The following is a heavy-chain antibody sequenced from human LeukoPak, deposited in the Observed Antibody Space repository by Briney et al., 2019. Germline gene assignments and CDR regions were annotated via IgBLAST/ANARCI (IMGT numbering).Heavy chain of an antibody. CDR3: ARTRTSGGYSASDY. Sequence: GGSLSLSFAAPGFFLNNYGMTWFGQAPGKGRRWASVNNWNGGSTGYADSVKGRFTISRDNAKNCLYLQMNSLRAEDTALYYCARTRTSGGYSASDYWGQGTLVTVSS. J-gene: IGHJ4*02. CDR2: NNWNGGST. CDR1: GFFLNNYG. V-gene: IGHV3-20*03. D-gene: IGHD3-10*01.